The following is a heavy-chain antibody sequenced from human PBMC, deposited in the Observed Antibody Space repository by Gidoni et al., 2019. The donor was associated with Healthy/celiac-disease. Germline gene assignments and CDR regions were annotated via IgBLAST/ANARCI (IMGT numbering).Heavy chain of an antibody. CDR2: IIPILGIA. V-gene: IGHV1-69*04. CDR3: ARDLGDTAMGRYGMDV. Sequence: QVQLVQSGAEVKKPGSSVKVSCKASGGTFSSYAISWVRQAPGQGLAWMGRIIPILGIANYAQKFQGRVTITADKSTSTAYMELSSLRSEDTAVYYCARDLGDTAMGRYGMDVWGQGTTVTVSS. D-gene: IGHD5-18*01. J-gene: IGHJ6*02. CDR1: GGTFSSYA.